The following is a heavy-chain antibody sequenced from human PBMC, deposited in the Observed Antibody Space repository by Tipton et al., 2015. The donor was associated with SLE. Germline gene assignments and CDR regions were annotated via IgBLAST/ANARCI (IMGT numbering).Heavy chain of an antibody. D-gene: IGHD6-13*01. CDR3: ARLVIAAAGSYYYYYMDV. Sequence: QLVQSGAEVKKPGESLKISCKGSGYSFTSYWIGWVRQMPGKGLEWMGIIYPGDSDTRDSPSFQGQVTISADKSISTAYLQWSSLKASDTAMYYCARLVIAAAGSYYYYYMDVWGKGTTVTVSS. CDR2: IYPGDSDT. V-gene: IGHV5-51*03. J-gene: IGHJ6*03. CDR1: GYSFTSYW.